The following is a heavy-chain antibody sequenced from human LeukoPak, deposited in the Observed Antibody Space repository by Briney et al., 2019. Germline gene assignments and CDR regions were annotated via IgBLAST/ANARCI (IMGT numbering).Heavy chain of an antibody. D-gene: IGHD2-8*01. V-gene: IGHV3-30*02. CDR1: GFTFSTYG. Sequence: GGSLRLSCAASGFTFSTYGMHWVRQAPGKGLEWVAFIQYDGSNKYYTDSVKGRFTISRDNSKNTLYLQMNSLRAEDTAVYYCAKDHGYFTSAGYWGQGTLVTVSS. J-gene: IGHJ4*02. CDR2: IQYDGSNK. CDR3: AKDHGYFTSAGY.